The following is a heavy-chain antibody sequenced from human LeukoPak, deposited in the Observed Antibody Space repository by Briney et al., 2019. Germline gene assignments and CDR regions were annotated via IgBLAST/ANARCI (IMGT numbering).Heavy chain of an antibody. D-gene: IGHD1-1*01. CDR3: ARGISGWNVLGRRFDY. Sequence: PSETLSLTCAVYGGSFSGYYWSWIRQPPGKGLEWIGEISHSGSTNYNPSLKSRVTISVDTSKNQFSLKPSSVTAADTAVYYCARGISGWNVLGRRFDYWGQGTLVTVSS. J-gene: IGHJ4*02. CDR2: ISHSGST. V-gene: IGHV4-34*01. CDR1: GGSFSGYY.